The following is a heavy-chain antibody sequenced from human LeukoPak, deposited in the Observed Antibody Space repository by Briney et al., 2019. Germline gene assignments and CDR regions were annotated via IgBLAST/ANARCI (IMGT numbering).Heavy chain of an antibody. V-gene: IGHV3-66*02. Sequence: GGSLRLSCAASGFTVSNNYMSWVRQAPGKGLEWVSVIYRGGSTYYADSVKGRFTISRDNSKNTLYLQMNSLRAEDTAVYFCARDKFQELVTTASWYFDLWGRGTLVTVSS. J-gene: IGHJ2*01. D-gene: IGHD4-17*01. CDR1: GFTVSNNY. CDR2: IYRGGST. CDR3: ARDKFQELVTTASWYFDL.